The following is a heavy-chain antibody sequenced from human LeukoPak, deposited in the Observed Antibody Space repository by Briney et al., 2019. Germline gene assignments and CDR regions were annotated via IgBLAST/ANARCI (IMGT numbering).Heavy chain of an antibody. V-gene: IGHV4-59*11. CDR3: ARVGGSWDFDY. J-gene: IGHJ4*02. CDR2: IYYSGST. D-gene: IGHD6-13*01. CDR1: GGSISSHY. Sequence: PSETLSLTCTVSGGSISSHYWSWIRQPPGEGLERIGYIYYSGSTNYNPSLKSRVTISVDTSKNQFSLKLSSVTAADTAVYYCARVGGSWDFDYWGQGTLVTVSS.